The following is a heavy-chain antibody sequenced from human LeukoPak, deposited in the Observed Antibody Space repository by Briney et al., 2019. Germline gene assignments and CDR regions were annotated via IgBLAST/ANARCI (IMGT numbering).Heavy chain of an antibody. Sequence: SQTLSLTCTVSGGSISSGDYYWSWIRQPPGKGLEWIGYIYYSGSTYYNPSLKSRVTISVDTPKNQFSLRLSSVTAADTAVYYCAREGYFDGAFDIWGQGTMVAVSS. D-gene: IGHD3-9*01. CDR2: IYYSGST. J-gene: IGHJ3*02. CDR3: AREGYFDGAFDI. CDR1: GGSISSGDYY. V-gene: IGHV4-30-4*01.